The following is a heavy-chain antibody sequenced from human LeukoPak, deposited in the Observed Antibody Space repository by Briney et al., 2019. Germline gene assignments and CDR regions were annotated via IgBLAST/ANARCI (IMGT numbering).Heavy chain of an antibody. D-gene: IGHD3-22*01. V-gene: IGHV4-59*01. CDR3: ARRYYYESSYHYFFDY. CDR1: GGSISRYY. J-gene: IGHJ4*02. CDR2: ITYSWST. Sequence: PSETLSVTCSVSGGSISRYYWSWIRQPPGKGLEWIAHITYSWSTKYNPSLKSRVTISVDTSKNQFSLQLSSVTAADTAVYYCARRYYYESSYHYFFDYWGQGTLVPVSS.